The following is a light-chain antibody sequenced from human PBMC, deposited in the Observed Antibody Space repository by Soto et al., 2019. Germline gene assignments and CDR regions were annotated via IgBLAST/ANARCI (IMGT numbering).Light chain of an antibody. J-gene: IGLJ2*01. V-gene: IGLV1-40*01. CDR2: RSS. Sequence: QSVLTQPPSVSGAPGQRVTIACTGSSSNIGAGYDVHWYRHFPGVAPKLLLFRSSHRPSGVPGRFSGFTSGTSASLAITGLQPDDEAVYYCQSFDSGLVGLIFGAGTKLTVL. CDR3: QSFDSGLVGLI. CDR1: SSNIGAGYD.